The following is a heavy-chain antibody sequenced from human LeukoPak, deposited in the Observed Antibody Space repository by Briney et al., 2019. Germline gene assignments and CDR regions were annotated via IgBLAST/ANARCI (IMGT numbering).Heavy chain of an antibody. CDR1: GFTFSSYG. CDR2: IWYDGSNK. J-gene: IGHJ4*02. D-gene: IGHD2-15*01. Sequence: GRSLRLSCAASGFTFSSYGMHWVRQAPGKGLEWVAVIWYDGSNKYYADSVKGRFTISRDNSKNTLYLQMNSLRAEDTAVYYCAREQKCYCSGGSCPRYLCGPFDYWGQGTLVTVSS. CDR3: AREQKCYCSGGSCPRYLCGPFDY. V-gene: IGHV3-33*01.